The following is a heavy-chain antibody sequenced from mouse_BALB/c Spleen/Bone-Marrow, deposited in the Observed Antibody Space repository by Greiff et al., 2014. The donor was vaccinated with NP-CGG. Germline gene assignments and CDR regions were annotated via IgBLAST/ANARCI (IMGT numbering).Heavy chain of an antibody. Sequence: QVQLQQSGPGLVKPGASVKMSCKASGYTFTDYVISWGEQRTGQGLEWIGEIYPGSGSTYYNEKFKGKATLTADKSSNTAYMQLSSLTSEDSAVYFCARWSFDYWGQGTTLTVSS. V-gene: IGHV1-77*01. J-gene: IGHJ2*01. CDR1: GYTFTDYV. CDR2: IYPGSGST. CDR3: ARWSFDY.